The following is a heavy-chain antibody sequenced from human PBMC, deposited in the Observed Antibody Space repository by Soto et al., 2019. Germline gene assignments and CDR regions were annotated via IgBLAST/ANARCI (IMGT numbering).Heavy chain of an antibody. CDR3: ATCRTAVPTH. V-gene: IGHV3-74*01. J-gene: IGHJ4*02. CDR1: GFTFSSYW. D-gene: IGHD6-13*01. Sequence: GGSLILSCAASGFTFSSYWMHWVRQAPGKGLVWVSRINSDGSSTSYADSVKGRFTISRDNAKNALYLQMDSLRAEDTAVYYCATCRTAVPTHWGQGTLVTVSS. CDR2: INSDGSST.